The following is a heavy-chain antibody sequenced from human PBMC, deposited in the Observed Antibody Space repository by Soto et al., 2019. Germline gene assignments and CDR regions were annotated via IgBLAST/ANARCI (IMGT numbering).Heavy chain of an antibody. Sequence: SETLSLTCTVSGGSISSSSYFWGWIRQPPGKGLEWIGEINHSGSTNYNPSLKSRVTISVDTSKNQFSLKLSSVTAADTAVYYCARGTAVLLWFGTSMGDYWGQGTLVTVSS. CDR3: ARGTAVLLWFGTSMGDY. CDR2: INHSGST. D-gene: IGHD3-10*01. J-gene: IGHJ4*02. V-gene: IGHV4-39*07. CDR1: GGSISSSSYF.